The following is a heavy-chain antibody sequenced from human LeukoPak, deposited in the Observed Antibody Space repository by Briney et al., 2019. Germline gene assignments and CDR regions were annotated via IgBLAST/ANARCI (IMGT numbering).Heavy chain of an antibody. CDR2: ISRSGRAT. Sequence: GGSLTLSCAASGFKFDDYEMSWVRQVPGKGLEYVSGISRSGRATGYGDSVKGRFTISRDNAKNSLFLQVTSLRAEDTALYHCARVPGSHYYYYMDVWGKGAAVTVSS. V-gene: IGHV3-20*01. CDR1: GFKFDDYE. CDR3: ARVPGSHYYYYMDV. J-gene: IGHJ6*03.